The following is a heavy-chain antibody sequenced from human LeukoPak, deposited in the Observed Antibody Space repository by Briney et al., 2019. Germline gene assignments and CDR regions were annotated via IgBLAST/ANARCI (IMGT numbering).Heavy chain of an antibody. V-gene: IGHV3-66*04. Sequence: GGSLRLSCAASGFTVSSNYMSWVRQAPGKGLEWVSVIYSGGSTYYADSVKGRFTISRDNSKNTLYLQMNSLRAEDTAVYYCAKQEVVAATIYYGMDVWGQGTTVTVSS. CDR1: GFTVSSNY. CDR3: AKQEVVAATIYYGMDV. CDR2: IYSGGST. D-gene: IGHD2-15*01. J-gene: IGHJ6*02.